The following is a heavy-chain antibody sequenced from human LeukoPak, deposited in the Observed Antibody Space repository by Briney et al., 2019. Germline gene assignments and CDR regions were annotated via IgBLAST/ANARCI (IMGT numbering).Heavy chain of an antibody. CDR1: GYTFTGHY. V-gene: IGHV1-24*01. D-gene: IGHD2-2*01. Sequence: GASVKVSCKASGYTFTGHYLHWVRQAPGKGLEWMGGFDPEDGETIYAQKFQGRVTLTEDTSTDTAYMELSSLSSADTAMYYCALNAYCSSNSCWGNYYYYYMDFWGKGTTVTVSS. CDR2: FDPEDGET. CDR3: ALNAYCSSNSCWGNYYYYYMDF. J-gene: IGHJ6*03.